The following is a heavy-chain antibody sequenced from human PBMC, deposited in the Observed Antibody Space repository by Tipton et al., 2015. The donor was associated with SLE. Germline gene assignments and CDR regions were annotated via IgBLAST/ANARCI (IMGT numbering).Heavy chain of an antibody. J-gene: IGHJ4*02. CDR1: GGSFSGYY. Sequence: TLSLTCAVYGGSFSGYYWSWIRQSPGKGLEWIGEINHSGSTNYNPSLKSRVTISVDTSKKQFSLKVSSVTAADTAVYYCARREGIAAAGIIDWGQGTLVTVSS. V-gene: IGHV4-34*01. CDR3: ARREGIAAAGIID. CDR2: INHSGST. D-gene: IGHD6-13*01.